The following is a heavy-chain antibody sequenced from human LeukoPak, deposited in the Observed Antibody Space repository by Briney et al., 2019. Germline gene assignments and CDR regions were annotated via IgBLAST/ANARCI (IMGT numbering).Heavy chain of an antibody. Sequence: SETLSLTCTVSGGSIRSSSYYWGWIRQPPGRGLEWIASIYHSGSTYYNPSLRSRVTISLNTSKNQFSLKLTSVTAADTAVYYCARLQYSSSSANFDYWGQGTLVTVSS. V-gene: IGHV4-39*07. J-gene: IGHJ4*02. CDR2: IYHSGST. CDR1: GGSIRSSSYY. D-gene: IGHD6-6*01. CDR3: ARLQYSSSSANFDY.